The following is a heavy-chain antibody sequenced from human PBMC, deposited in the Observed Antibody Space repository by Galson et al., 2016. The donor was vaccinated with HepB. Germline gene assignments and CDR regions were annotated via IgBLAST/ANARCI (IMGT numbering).Heavy chain of an antibody. D-gene: IGHD3-16*01. Sequence: SVKVSCKASGYSFTNYAMHWVRQAPGQRLEWMGWINRGNTKYSQKFQGRVTITRDTSASTAYMERSSLRSEDTAVYYCARGAQSEMLPRGGGWFDPWGQGTLVTVSS. CDR1: GYSFTNYA. CDR2: INRGNT. V-gene: IGHV1-3*01. J-gene: IGHJ5*02. CDR3: ARGAQSEMLPRGGGWFDP.